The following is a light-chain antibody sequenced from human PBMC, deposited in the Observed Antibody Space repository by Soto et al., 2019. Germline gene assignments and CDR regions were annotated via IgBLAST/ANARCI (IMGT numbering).Light chain of an antibody. CDR2: EVT. J-gene: IGLJ1*01. Sequence: QSALAHPASVSWSPGQSITISCTGTTSDFGFYNYVSWYQHHPGKAPKLLIYEVTNRHSGVSNRFSGSKSGNTASLTISGLQAEEEADYYCSSYTSSNDHVFGTGTKVTVL. CDR3: SSYTSSNDHV. CDR1: TSDFGFYNY. V-gene: IGLV2-14*01.